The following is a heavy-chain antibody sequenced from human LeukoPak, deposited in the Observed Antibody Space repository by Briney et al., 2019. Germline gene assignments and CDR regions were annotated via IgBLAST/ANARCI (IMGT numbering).Heavy chain of an antibody. CDR2: ISSSSSYI. D-gene: IGHD6-6*01. CDR3: ATYSTSSQAPVY. CDR1: GFTVSSNY. J-gene: IGHJ4*02. V-gene: IGHV3-21*01. Sequence: GGSLRLSCAASGFTVSSNYMSWARQAPGKGLEWVSSISSSSSYIYYADSVKGRFTISRDNAKNSLYLQMNSLRAEDTAVYYCATYSTSSQAPVYWGQGTLVTVSS.